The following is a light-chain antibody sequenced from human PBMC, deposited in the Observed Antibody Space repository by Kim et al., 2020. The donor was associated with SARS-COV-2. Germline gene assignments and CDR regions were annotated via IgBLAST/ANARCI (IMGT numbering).Light chain of an antibody. CDR2: SNN. CDR3: AAWDDSLNGPV. V-gene: IGLV1-44*01. J-gene: IGLJ3*02. CDR1: RSNIGSNT. Sequence: GQRVTISGSGSRSNIGSNTVNWYQQLPGTAPKLHIYSNNQRPSGVPDRFSGSKSGTSASLAISGLQSEDEADYYCAAWDDSLNGPVFGGGTQLTVL.